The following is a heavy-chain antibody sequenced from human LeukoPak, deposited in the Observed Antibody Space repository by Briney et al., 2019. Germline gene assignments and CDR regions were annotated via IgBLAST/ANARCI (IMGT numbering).Heavy chain of an antibody. Sequence: SETLSLTCTVSGGSISTSNYYWGWIRQPPGKGLEWIGNIFYSGSTHYSPSLKSRVTISLDTSRNQFSLKLNSVTAADTAVYYCARRPNTPYYYGSGSSYYFDYWGQGTLVTVSS. D-gene: IGHD3-10*01. V-gene: IGHV4-39*07. CDR1: GGSISTSNYY. J-gene: IGHJ4*02. CDR2: IFYSGST. CDR3: ARRPNTPYYYGSGSSYYFDY.